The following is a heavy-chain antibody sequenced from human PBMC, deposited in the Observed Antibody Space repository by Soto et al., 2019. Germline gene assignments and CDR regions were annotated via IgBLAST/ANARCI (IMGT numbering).Heavy chain of an antibody. D-gene: IGHD3-3*01. CDR1: GGSISSYY. Sequence: SETLSLTCTVSGGSISSYYWSWIRQPPGKGLEWIGYIYYSGSTNYNPSHKSRVTISVDTSKNQFSLKLSSVTAADTAVYYCARDLSGTIDYWGQGTLVTVSS. CDR3: ARDLSGTIDY. J-gene: IGHJ4*02. V-gene: IGHV4-59*01. CDR2: IYYSGST.